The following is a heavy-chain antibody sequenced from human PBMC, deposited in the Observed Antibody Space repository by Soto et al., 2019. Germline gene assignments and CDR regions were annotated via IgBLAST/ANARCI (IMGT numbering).Heavy chain of an antibody. CDR3: VKDRYVDY. V-gene: IGHV3-64D*06. CDR1: GFTLSTYA. Sequence: PGGSLGLSCSFSGFTLSTYAMHWVRQAPGKGLEYAASISSNGVSTYYADSVKGRFTISRDNSKNTLYLQMSSLRAEDTAVYYCVKDRYVDYWGQGTLVTVSS. J-gene: IGHJ4*02. CDR2: ISSNGVST.